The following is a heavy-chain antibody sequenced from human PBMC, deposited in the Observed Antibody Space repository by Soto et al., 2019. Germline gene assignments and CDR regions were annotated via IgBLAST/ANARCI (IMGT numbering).Heavy chain of an antibody. CDR3: ARHSSGWKYWYFDL. CDR2: IIPIFGTA. D-gene: IGHD6-19*01. CDR1: GGTFSSYA. Sequence: ASVKVSCKASGGTFSSYAISWVRQAPGQGLEWMGGIIPIFGTANYAQKFQGRVTITADESTSTAYMELSSLRSEDTAVYYCARHSSGWKYWYFDLWGRGTMVTVS. J-gene: IGHJ2*01. V-gene: IGHV1-69*13.